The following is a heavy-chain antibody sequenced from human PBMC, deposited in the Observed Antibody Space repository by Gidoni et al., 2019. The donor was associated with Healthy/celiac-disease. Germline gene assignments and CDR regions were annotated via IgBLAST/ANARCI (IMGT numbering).Heavy chain of an antibody. D-gene: IGHD1-26*01. Sequence: EVQLVESGGGLVQPGGSQRLSCAASGFTFSSYWMSWVRQAPGKGLEWVANIKQDGSEKYYVDYVKGRFTISRDNAKNSLYLQMNSLRAEDTAVYYCARRTRGSYYYYYYMDVWGKGTTVTVSS. J-gene: IGHJ6*03. CDR1: GFTFSSYW. CDR2: IKQDGSEK. CDR3: ARRTRGSYYYYYYMDV. V-gene: IGHV3-7*03.